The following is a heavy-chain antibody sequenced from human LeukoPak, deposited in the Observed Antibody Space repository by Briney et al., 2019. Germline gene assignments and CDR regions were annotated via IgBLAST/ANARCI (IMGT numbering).Heavy chain of an antibody. Sequence: GGSLRLSCAASGFTFSSYAMSGVRQAPGKGLEWVSAISGSGGSTYYADSVKGRFTISRDNSKNTLYLQMNSLRAEDTAVYYCAKPTSYYDFWSGYEDYFDYWGQGTLVTVSS. J-gene: IGHJ4*02. CDR1: GFTFSSYA. CDR3: AKPTSYYDFWSGYEDYFDY. V-gene: IGHV3-23*01. D-gene: IGHD3-3*01. CDR2: ISGSGGST.